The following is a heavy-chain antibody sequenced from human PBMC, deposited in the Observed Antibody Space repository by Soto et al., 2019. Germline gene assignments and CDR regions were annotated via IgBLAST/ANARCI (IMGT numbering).Heavy chain of an antibody. D-gene: IGHD6-19*01. V-gene: IGHV1-18*01. Sequence: QVQLVQSGAEVKKRGASVKVSCKASGYTFTSYGLSWVRQAPGQGLEWMGWISAYNGNTNYAQKLQGRVTMTTDTSTSKANMELSSLRSDHTAEYYAARDIGYSSGWYRGGYGMDVWGQGTTVTVSS. J-gene: IGHJ6*02. CDR1: GYTFTSYG. CDR3: ARDIGYSSGWYRGGYGMDV. CDR2: ISAYNGNT.